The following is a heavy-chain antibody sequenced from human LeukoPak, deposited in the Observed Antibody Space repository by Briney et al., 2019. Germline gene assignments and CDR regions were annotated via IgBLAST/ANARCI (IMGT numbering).Heavy chain of an antibody. D-gene: IGHD6-19*01. CDR2: ISGSGGST. Sequence: PGGSLRLSCAASGFTFSSYAMSWVRQAPGKGLEWVSAISGSGGSTYYADSVKGRFAISRDNSKNTLYLQMNSLRAEDTAVYYCAKGVAGLYYFDYWGQGTLVTVSS. CDR1: GFTFSSYA. CDR3: AKGVAGLYYFDY. J-gene: IGHJ4*02. V-gene: IGHV3-23*01.